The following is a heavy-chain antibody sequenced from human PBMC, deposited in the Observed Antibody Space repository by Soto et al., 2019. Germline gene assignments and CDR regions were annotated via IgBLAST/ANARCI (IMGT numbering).Heavy chain of an antibody. J-gene: IGHJ4*02. D-gene: IGHD1-26*01. Sequence: SETLSLTCTVSGGSISSGDYYWSWIRQPPGKGLEWIAYIHNSVSTHYNPSLKSRVTISVDTSKNQFSLKLSSVTAADTAVHYCARSRYSGSYFCDYWGQGLLVTV. CDR3: ARSRYSGSYFCDY. V-gene: IGHV4-30-4*01. CDR2: IHNSVST. CDR1: GGSISSGDYY.